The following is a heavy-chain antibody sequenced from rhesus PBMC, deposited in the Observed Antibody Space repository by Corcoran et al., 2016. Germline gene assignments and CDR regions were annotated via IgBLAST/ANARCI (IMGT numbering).Heavy chain of an antibody. D-gene: IGHD4-29*01. CDR2: IYSNSEST. V-gene: IGHV4S12*01. Sequence: QVQLQESGPGLVKPSETLSLTCAVSGGSISSSNWWSWTRQPPGKGLEWIGGIYSNSESTNYNPSLKSRVTISKDTSKNQFSLKLSSVTAADTAVYYCARRVAQALFDYWGQGVLVTVSS. J-gene: IGHJ4*01. CDR1: GGSISSSNW. CDR3: ARRVAQALFDY.